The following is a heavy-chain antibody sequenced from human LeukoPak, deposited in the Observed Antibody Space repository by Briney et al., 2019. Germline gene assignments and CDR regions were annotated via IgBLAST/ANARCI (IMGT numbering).Heavy chain of an antibody. Sequence: PSETLSLTRTVSGGSISSYYWSWIRQPAGKGLEWIGRIYTSGSTNYNPSLKSRVTMSVDTSKNQFSLKLSSVTAADTAVYYCARDPQQLAFDYWGQETLVTVSS. V-gene: IGHV4-4*07. CDR2: IYTSGST. CDR3: ARDPQQLAFDY. CDR1: GGSISSYY. D-gene: IGHD6-13*01. J-gene: IGHJ4*02.